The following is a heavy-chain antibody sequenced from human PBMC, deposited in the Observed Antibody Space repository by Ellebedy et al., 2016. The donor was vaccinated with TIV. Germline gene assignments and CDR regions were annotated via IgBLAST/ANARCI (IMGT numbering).Heavy chain of an antibody. Sequence: MPSETLSLTCAVYGGSFSGYYWSWIRQPPGKGLEWIGEINHSGSTNYNPSLKSRVTISVDTSRNQFSLKLSSVTAADTAVYYCARDRGYGDYWFDPWGQGTLATVSS. J-gene: IGHJ5*02. V-gene: IGHV4-34*01. CDR2: INHSGST. CDR3: ARDRGYGDYWFDP. D-gene: IGHD4-17*01. CDR1: GGSFSGYY.